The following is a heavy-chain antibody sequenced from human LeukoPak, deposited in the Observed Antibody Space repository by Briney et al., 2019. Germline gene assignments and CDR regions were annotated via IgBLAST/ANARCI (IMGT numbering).Heavy chain of an antibody. J-gene: IGHJ4*02. CDR3: ARGPVVVVAAQYFDY. CDR1: GFTFSSYA. Sequence: PGGSLRLSCAASGFTFSSYAMHWVRQAPGKGLEWVAVISYDGSNKYYADSVKGRLTISRDNSKNTLYLQMNSLRAEDTAVYYCARGPVVVVAAQYFDYWGQGTLVTVSS. D-gene: IGHD2-15*01. CDR2: ISYDGSNK. V-gene: IGHV3-30-3*01.